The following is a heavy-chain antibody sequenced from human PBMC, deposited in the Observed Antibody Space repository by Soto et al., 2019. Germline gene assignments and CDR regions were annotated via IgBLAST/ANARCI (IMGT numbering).Heavy chain of an antibody. CDR2: ISYTGRT. V-gene: IGHV4-59*01. J-gene: IGHJ4*02. CDR1: GGSITIFY. D-gene: IGHD6-19*01. Sequence: PSESLSLTCPVSGGSITIFYWSWIRHTPGKGLEWIGHISYTGRTNYNPSPKSRVTIAVDTSKNQFSLNLTSVTAADTAVYYCAREGNGWYYSDYWGQGALVTVSS. CDR3: AREGNGWYYSDY.